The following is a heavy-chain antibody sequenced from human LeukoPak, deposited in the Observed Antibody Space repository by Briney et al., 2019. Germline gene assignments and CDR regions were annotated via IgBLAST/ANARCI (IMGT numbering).Heavy chain of an antibody. D-gene: IGHD4-17*01. CDR2: IKQDGSGK. V-gene: IGHV3-7*01. Sequence: GGPPRLSCAASGFTFSSYWMSWVRQAPGKGLEWVANIKQDGSGKYYVDSVKGRFTISRDNAKNSLYLQMNSLRAEDTAVCYCARDGVLPSTVTTFDYWGQGTLVTVSS. CDR1: GFTFSSYW. CDR3: ARDGVLPSTVTTFDY. J-gene: IGHJ4*02.